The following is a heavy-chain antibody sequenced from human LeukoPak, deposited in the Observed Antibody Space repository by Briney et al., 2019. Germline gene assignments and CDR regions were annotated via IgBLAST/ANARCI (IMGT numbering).Heavy chain of an antibody. Sequence: GGSLRLSCAASGFTFDDYAMHWVRQAPGKGLEWVSGISWNSGSIGYADSVKGRFTISRDNAKNSLYLQMNSLRAEDTALYYCAKNVGHPAGHFDWFLGNGMDVWGQGTTVTVSS. V-gene: IGHV3-9*01. CDR2: ISWNSGSI. CDR1: GFTFDDYA. J-gene: IGHJ6*02. D-gene: IGHD3-9*01. CDR3: AKNVGHPAGHFDWFLGNGMDV.